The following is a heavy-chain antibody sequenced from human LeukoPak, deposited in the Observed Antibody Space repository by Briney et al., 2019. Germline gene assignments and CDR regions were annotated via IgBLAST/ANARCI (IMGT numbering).Heavy chain of an antibody. CDR3: ASAGTWED. CDR2: ISGSGGTT. D-gene: IGHD6-13*01. V-gene: IGHV3-23*01. CDR1: GFTFSAYA. Sequence: PGGSLRLSCAASGFTFSAYAMAWVRQAPGKGLEWVSTISGSGGTTYSADSVKGRFTISRDNSKNILYLQMNSLRAEDTAVYYCASAGTWEDWGQGILVTVSS. J-gene: IGHJ4*02.